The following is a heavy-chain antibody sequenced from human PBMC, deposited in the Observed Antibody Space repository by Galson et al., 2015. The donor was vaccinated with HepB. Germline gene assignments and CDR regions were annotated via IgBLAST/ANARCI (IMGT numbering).Heavy chain of an antibody. CDR3: AKDRRSGLAVAGEH. CDR1: GFTFDTYA. V-gene: IGHV3-23*01. J-gene: IGHJ4*02. D-gene: IGHD6-19*01. Sequence: SLRLSCAASGFTFDTYAMSWVRQAPGKGLEWVSGITASGATTYYADSVRGRFTISRDNSKDTLYLQMNSLRAEDTAVYYCAKDRRSGLAVAGEHWGQGSLVIVSS. CDR2: ITASGATT.